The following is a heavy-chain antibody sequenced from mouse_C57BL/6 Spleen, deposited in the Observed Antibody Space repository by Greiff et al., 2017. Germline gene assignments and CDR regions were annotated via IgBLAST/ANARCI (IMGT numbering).Heavy chain of an antibody. V-gene: IGHV1-15*01. CDR3: TTLYYYGSSYGFAY. Sequence: VQLQQSGAELVRPGASVTLSCKASGYTFTDYEMHWVKQTPVHGLEWIGAIDPETGGTAYNQKFKGKAILTADKSSSTAYMGLRSLTSEDSAVYYCTTLYYYGSSYGFAYWGQGTLVTVSA. CDR1: GYTFTDYE. J-gene: IGHJ3*01. CDR2: IDPETGGT. D-gene: IGHD1-1*01.